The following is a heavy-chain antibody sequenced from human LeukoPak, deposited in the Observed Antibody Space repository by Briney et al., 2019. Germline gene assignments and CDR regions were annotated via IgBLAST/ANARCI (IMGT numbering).Heavy chain of an antibody. V-gene: IGHV3-74*01. CDR3: VRDLAATGF. CDR2: INSDGSCT. Sequence: GGSLRLSCAASGFTFSNYWMHWVRQAPGKGLVWVSRINSDGSCTTYADSVRGRFTISRDNAKNTLWLQMNSLRAEDTAVYYCVRDLAATGFWGQGTMVTVSS. D-gene: IGHD6-25*01. CDR1: GFTFSNYW. J-gene: IGHJ3*01.